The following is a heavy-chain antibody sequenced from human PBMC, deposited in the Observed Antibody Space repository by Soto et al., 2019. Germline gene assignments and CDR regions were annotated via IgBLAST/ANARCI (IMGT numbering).Heavy chain of an antibody. Sequence: SQTLSLTCAVYGGSFSGYYWSWIRQPPGKGLEWIGEINHSGSTNYNPSLKSRVTISVDTSKNQFSLKLSSVTAADTAVYYCARTGPVFDSGSYYYFDYWGQGTLVTVSS. CDR2: INHSGST. D-gene: IGHD1-26*01. CDR3: ARTGPVFDSGSYYYFDY. J-gene: IGHJ4*02. CDR1: GGSFSGYY. V-gene: IGHV4-34*01.